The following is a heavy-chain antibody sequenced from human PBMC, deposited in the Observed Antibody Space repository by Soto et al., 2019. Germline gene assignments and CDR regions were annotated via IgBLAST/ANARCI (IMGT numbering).Heavy chain of an antibody. J-gene: IGHJ5*02. CDR3: ATDARGYSYDNWFHP. CDR1: GGSISSGGYY. V-gene: IGHV4-31*03. D-gene: IGHD5-18*01. Sequence: QVQLQESGPGLVKPSQTLSLTCTVSGGSISSGGYYWSWIRQHPWKGLEWIGYIYYSWRPYYNPSLKSRITISVETSKNRCSLKLSSVTAADTAVYYCATDARGYSYDNWFHPWGQGTMVTVSS. CDR2: IYYSWRP.